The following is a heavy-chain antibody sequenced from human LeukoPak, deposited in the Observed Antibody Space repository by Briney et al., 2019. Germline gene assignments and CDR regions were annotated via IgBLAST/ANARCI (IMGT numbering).Heavy chain of an antibody. CDR2: IYNSGST. J-gene: IGHJ3*02. V-gene: IGHV4-59*12. CDR3: ARVVVTIFGVVTKAFDI. Sequence: SETLSLTCTLSGGSISSYYWSWIRQPPGKGLEWIGYIYNSGSTNYNPSLKSRDTISVDRSKNQFSLKLSSVTAADTAVYYCARVVVTIFGVVTKAFDIWGQGTMVTVSS. CDR1: GGSISSYY. D-gene: IGHD3-3*01.